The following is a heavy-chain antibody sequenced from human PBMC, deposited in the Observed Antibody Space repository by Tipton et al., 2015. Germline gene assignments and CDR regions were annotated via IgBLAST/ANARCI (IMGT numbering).Heavy chain of an antibody. J-gene: IGHJ1*01. D-gene: IGHD3-3*01. CDR1: GDSVDSGNYY. Sequence: LRLSCTVSGDSVDSGNYYWSWIRQPPGKGLEWIGYIFSGGSTNSNPSVKSRVTIFLTSNKQFSLEMTSVTAADTAIYYCARGQDENTLGEYYTHWGQGTLVTVSS. CDR3: ARGQDENTLGEYYTH. V-gene: IGHV4-61*01. CDR2: IFSGGST.